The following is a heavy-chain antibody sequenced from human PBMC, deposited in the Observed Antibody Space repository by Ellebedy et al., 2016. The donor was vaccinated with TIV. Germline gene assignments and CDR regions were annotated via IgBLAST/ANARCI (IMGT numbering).Heavy chain of an antibody. J-gene: IGHJ4*02. D-gene: IGHD2/OR15-2a*01. CDR1: GVSFSGSY. CDR3: ARGLGGGEYFDF. V-gene: IGHV4-34*01. CDR2: INHCVGT. Sequence: MPSETLSLTCAVYGVSFSGSYWSWIRRPLGKGLEWIGEINHCVGTNSNPSLKSRVTISLDTSKNQFSLKLTSVSAADTADYFCARGLGGGEYFDFWGQGTPVTVSS.